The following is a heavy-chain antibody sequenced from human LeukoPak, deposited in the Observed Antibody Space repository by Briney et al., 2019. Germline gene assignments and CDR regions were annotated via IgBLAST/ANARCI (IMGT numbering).Heavy chain of an antibody. CDR2: INTNTGNP. D-gene: IGHD1-7*01. CDR1: GYTFSDYA. V-gene: IGHV7-4-1*02. CDR3: ARDLTGTQFFDS. Sequence: ASVKVSCKASGYTFSDYAMNWVRQAPGQGLEWMGWINTNTGNPTYAQGFTGRFVFSLETSVSTAYIQITSLEAEDTAVYYCARDLTGTQFFDSWGKGAWVTSPQ. J-gene: IGHJ4*02.